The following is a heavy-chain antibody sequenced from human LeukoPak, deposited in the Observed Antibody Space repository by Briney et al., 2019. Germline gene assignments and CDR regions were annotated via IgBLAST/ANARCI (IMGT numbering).Heavy chain of an antibody. D-gene: IGHD1-26*01. CDR2: IYYSGST. CDR1: GGPISSGGYY. CDR3: ARESGYDSEWELPGGGHYIDY. V-gene: IGHV4-31*03. Sequence: PSQTLSLTCTVSGGPISSGGYYWSWIRQHPGKGLEWIGYIYYSGSTYYNPSLKSRVTISVDTSKNQFSLKLSSVTAADTAVYYCARESGYDSEWELPGGGHYIDYWGQGTLVTVSS. J-gene: IGHJ4*02.